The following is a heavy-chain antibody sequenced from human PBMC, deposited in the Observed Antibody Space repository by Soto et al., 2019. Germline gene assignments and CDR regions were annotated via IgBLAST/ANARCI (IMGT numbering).Heavy chain of an antibody. CDR2: IIPIFGTA. V-gene: IGHV1-69*06. CDR3: AFRQAGTGPYYYYYYGMDV. Sequence: SVKVSCKASGGTFSSYAISWVRQAPGQGLEWMGGIIPIFGTANYAQKFQGRVTITADKSTSTAYMELSSLRSEDTAVYYCAFRQAGTGPYYYYYYGMDVWGQGTTVTVS. CDR1: GGTFSSYA. J-gene: IGHJ6*02. D-gene: IGHD6-19*01.